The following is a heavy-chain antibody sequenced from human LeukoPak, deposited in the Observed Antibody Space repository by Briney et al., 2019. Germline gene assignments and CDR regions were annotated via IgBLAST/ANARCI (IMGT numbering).Heavy chain of an antibody. Sequence: GGSLRLSCAASGFTFSNAWMSWVRQAPGKGLEWVGRIKSKTDGGTTDCAAPVKGRFTISRDDSKNTLYLQMNSLKTEDTAVYYCTTDHRDIVVVPAAINSARYYMDVWGKGTTVTVSS. CDR3: TTDHRDIVVVPAAINSARYYMDV. D-gene: IGHD2-2*01. CDR1: GFTFSNAW. CDR2: IKSKTDGGTT. J-gene: IGHJ6*03. V-gene: IGHV3-15*01.